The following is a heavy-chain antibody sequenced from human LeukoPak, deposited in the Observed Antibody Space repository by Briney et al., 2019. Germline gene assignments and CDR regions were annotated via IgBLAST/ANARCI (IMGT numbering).Heavy chain of an antibody. V-gene: IGHV1-3*01. J-gene: IGHJ4*02. CDR2: IGAGNGNT. CDR3: ARAPPYSNSWSYLDY. Sequence: ASVKVSCKASGYTFSNYAMHWVRQAPGQRLEWMGWIGAGNGNTKYSQKFQGRVTPTKDTSASIAYMELSSLRSEDTAVYYCARAPPYSNSWSYLDYWGQGTLVTVSS. CDR1: GYTFSNYA. D-gene: IGHD6-13*01.